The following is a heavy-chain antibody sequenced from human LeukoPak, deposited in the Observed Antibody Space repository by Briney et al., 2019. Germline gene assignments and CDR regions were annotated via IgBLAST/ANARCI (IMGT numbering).Heavy chain of an antibody. V-gene: IGHV3-33*06. J-gene: IGHJ6*02. CDR2: IWYDGSNK. CDR1: GFTFSNHG. Sequence: PGGSLRLSCAASGFTFSNHGMHWVRQAPGKGLEWVALIWYDGSNKEYAESVKGRFTISRDNSKNTLYLQMNSLRDEDTAVYYCAKDLKEMDVWGQGTTVTVSS. CDR3: AKDLKEMDV.